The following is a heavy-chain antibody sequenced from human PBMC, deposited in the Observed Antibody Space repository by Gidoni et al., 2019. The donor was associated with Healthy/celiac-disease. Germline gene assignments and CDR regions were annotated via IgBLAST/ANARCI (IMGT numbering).Heavy chain of an antibody. CDR1: GFSLSTSGVG. CDR3: AHRLDYMGKGAFDI. D-gene: IGHD4-4*01. V-gene: IGHV2-5*01. J-gene: IGHJ3*02. Sequence: QITLKESGPTLVKPTQTLTLTCTFSGFSLSTSGVGVGWIRQPPGKALEWLALIYWNDDKRYSPSLKSRLTITKDTSKNQVVLTMTNMDPVDTATYYCAHRLDYMGKGAFDIWGQGTMVTVSS. CDR2: IYWNDDK.